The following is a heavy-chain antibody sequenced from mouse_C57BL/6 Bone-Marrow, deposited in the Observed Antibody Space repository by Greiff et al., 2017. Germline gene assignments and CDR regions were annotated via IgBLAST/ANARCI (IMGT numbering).Heavy chain of an antibody. CDR2: INPGSGGT. J-gene: IGHJ3*01. V-gene: IGHV1-54*01. Sequence: QVQLQQSGAELVRPGTSVKVSCKASGYAFTNYLIEWVKQRPGQGLEWIGVINPGSGGTNYNEKFKGKATLTADKSSSTAYMQLSSLTSEDSAVYFCASLSQAEFAYWGQGTLGSVSA. CDR3: ASLSQAEFAY. D-gene: IGHD3-2*02. CDR1: GYAFTNYL.